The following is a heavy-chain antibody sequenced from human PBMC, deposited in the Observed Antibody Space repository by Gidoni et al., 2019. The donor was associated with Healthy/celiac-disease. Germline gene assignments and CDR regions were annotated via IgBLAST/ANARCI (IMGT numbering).Heavy chain of an antibody. CDR3: ARDEAYYYGSGSLDP. D-gene: IGHD3-10*01. V-gene: IGHV1-2*04. CDR2: IKPNSGGT. CDR1: GYTFTGYY. J-gene: IGHJ5*02. Sequence: QVQLVQSGAEVKKPGASVKVSCKASGYTFTGYYMHWVRQAPGQGLEWMGWIKPNSGGTNYAQKFQGWVTMTRDTSISTAYMELSRLRSDDTAVYYCARDEAYYYGSGSLDPWGQGTLVTVSS.